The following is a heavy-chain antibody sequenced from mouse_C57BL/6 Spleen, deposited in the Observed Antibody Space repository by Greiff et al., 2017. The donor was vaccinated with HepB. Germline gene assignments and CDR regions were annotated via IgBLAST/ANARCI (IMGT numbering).Heavy chain of an antibody. V-gene: IGHV1-63*01. Sequence: QVQLKQSGAELVRPGTSVKMSCKASGYTFTNYWIGWAKQRPGHGLEWIGDIYPGGGYTNYNEKFKGKATLTADKSSSTAYMQFSSLTSEDSAIYYCARNGYYYGSSYGWYFDVWGTGTTVTVSS. D-gene: IGHD1-1*01. CDR1: GYTFTNYW. CDR3: ARNGYYYGSSYGWYFDV. CDR2: IYPGGGYT. J-gene: IGHJ1*03.